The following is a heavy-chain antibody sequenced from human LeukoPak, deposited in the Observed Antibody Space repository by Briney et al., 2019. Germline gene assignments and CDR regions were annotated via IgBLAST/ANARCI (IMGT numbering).Heavy chain of an antibody. J-gene: IGHJ6*03. V-gene: IGHV1-69*13. CDR2: IIPIFGTA. CDR1: GGTFSSYA. CDR3: ARGYDSSGYYAYYYMDV. Sequence: GASVKVSCKASGGTFSSYAISWVRQAPGQGLEWMGGIIPIFGTANYAQKFQGRVTITADESTSTAYMELSSLRSEDTAVYYCARGYDSSGYYAYYYMDVWGKGTTVTVSS. D-gene: IGHD3-22*01.